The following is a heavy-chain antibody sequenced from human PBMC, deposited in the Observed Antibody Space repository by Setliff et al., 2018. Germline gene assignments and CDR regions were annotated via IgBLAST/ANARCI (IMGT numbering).Heavy chain of an antibody. CDR2: IIPIFGTA. V-gene: IGHV1-69*05. CDR3: ARDRIPSSSWYGLNWFDP. J-gene: IGHJ5*02. D-gene: IGHD6-13*01. Sequence: VASVKVSCKASGGTFSSYAISWVRQAPGQGLEWMGGIIPIFGTANYAQKFQGRVTITTDESTSTAYMELSSLRSEDTAVYYCARDRIPSSSWYGLNWFDPWGQGTLVTVSS. CDR1: GGTFSSYA.